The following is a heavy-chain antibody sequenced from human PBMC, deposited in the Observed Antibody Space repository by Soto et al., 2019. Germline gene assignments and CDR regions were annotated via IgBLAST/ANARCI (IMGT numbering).Heavy chain of an antibody. CDR3: ATKAAAGRNYYYGMDV. J-gene: IGHJ6*02. Sequence: QVQLVESGGGVVQPGRSLRLSCAASGFTFSSYGMHWVRQAPGKGLEWVAVISYDGSNKYYADSVKGRFTISRDNSKNTLYLQMNSLRAEDTAVYYCATKAAAGRNYYYGMDVWGQGTTVTVSS. CDR1: GFTFSSYG. D-gene: IGHD6-13*01. CDR2: ISYDGSNK. V-gene: IGHV3-30*03.